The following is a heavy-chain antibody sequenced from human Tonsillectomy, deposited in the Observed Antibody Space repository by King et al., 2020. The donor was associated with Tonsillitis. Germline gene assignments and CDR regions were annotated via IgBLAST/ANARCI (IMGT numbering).Heavy chain of an antibody. Sequence: VQLQQWGAGLLKPSETLSLTCVVDGGSFSGYYWTWIRQSPGKGLEWIGEINHSGSSTYNPSLKSRVTILVDTSKSQFSVKLSSVTAADTGLYYWAGGNRWNYCYGMDVWGQGTTVTVSS. CDR1: GGSFSGYY. D-gene: IGHD1/OR15-1a*01. J-gene: IGHJ6*02. V-gene: IGHV4-34*01. CDR2: INHSGSS. CDR3: AGGNRWNYCYGMDV.